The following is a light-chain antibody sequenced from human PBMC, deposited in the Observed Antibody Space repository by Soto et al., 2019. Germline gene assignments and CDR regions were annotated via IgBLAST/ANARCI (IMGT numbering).Light chain of an antibody. CDR3: QQYNHWLT. CDR2: GAS. J-gene: IGKJ4*01. V-gene: IGKV3-15*01. Sequence: EIVMTQSPATLSVSPGERATLSCRASQSVSSNLAWYQQKPGQAPRLLIYGASTRATGVPARFSGSGSGTEFTLTISSLQSEDFALYYCQQYNHWLTFGGGTKGEIK. CDR1: QSVSSN.